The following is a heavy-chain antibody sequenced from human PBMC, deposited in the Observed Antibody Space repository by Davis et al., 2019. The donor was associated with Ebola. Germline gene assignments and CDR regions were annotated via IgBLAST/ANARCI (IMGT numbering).Heavy chain of an antibody. CDR3: ARDASYDPYYDFWSGSHGFDP. CDR1: GFTFSGSA. V-gene: IGHV3-73*01. J-gene: IGHJ5*02. CDR2: IRSKANSYAT. Sequence: GGSLRLSCAASGFTFSGSAMHWVRQASGKGLEWVGRIRSKANSYATAYAASVKGRFTISRDGSKNTAYLQMNSLKTEDTAVYYCARDASYDPYYDFWSGSHGFDPWGQGTLVTVSS. D-gene: IGHD3-3*01.